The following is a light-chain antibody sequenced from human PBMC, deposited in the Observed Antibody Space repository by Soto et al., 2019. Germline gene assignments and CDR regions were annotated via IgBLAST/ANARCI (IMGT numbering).Light chain of an antibody. CDR3: QQYGSSPPYT. CDR2: DAS. V-gene: IGKV3D-20*01. J-gene: IGKJ2*01. Sequence: EIVLTQSPATLSSSPGERATLSCGASQSVSNSYLAWYQQKPGLAPRLLIYDASSRATGIPDRFSGSGSGTDFTLTISRLEPEDFAVYYCQQYGSSPPYTFGQGTKLEIK. CDR1: QSVSNSY.